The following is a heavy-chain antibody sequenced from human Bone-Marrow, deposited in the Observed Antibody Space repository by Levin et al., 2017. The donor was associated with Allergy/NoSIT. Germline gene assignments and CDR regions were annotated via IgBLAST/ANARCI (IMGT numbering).Heavy chain of an antibody. CDR1: GFTFGGSA. Sequence: GGSLRLSCAASGFTFGGSAMHWVRQASGKGLEWVGRIRSKANSYATAYAASVKGRFTISRDDSKNTAYLQMNSLKTEDTAVYYCTSSPSIAARPFDYWGQGTLVTVSS. D-gene: IGHD6-6*01. J-gene: IGHJ4*02. CDR2: IRSKANSYAT. CDR3: TSSPSIAARPFDY. V-gene: IGHV3-73*01.